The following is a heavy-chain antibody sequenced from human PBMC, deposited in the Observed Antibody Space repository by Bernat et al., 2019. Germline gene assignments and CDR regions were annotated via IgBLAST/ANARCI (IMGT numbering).Heavy chain of an antibody. Sequence: QVQLQESGPGLVKPSQTLSLTCTVSGGSISSDGYYWSWIRQHPGKGLEWIGYISYSGSTNYNPSLKSRVTISVETSKNQFSLKLSSVTAADTAVYYCASSDMATVTSGDYWGQGTLVTVSS. CDR2: ISYSGST. J-gene: IGHJ4*02. D-gene: IGHD4-17*01. V-gene: IGHV4-31*03. CDR3: ASSDMATVTSGDY. CDR1: GGSISSDGYY.